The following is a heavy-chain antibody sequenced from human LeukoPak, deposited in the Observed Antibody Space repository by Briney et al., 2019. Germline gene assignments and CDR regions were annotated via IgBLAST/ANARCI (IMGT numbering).Heavy chain of an antibody. D-gene: IGHD6-19*01. CDR3: ARDRLAVAGPMVGWFDP. CDR2: INPQGDIT. J-gene: IGHJ5*02. Sequence: ASVKVSCKTSGYTFTKYLIHWVRQAPGQGLEWMGTINPQGDITNYAQRFQGRVTMTTDTSTSTAYMELRSLRSDDTAVYYCARDRLAVAGPMVGWFDPWGQGTLVTVSS. CDR1: GYTFTKYL. V-gene: IGHV1-46*01.